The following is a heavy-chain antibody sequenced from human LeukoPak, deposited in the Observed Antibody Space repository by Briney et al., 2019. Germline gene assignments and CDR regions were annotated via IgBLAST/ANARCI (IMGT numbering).Heavy chain of an antibody. CDR2: ISSSRSYI. D-gene: IGHD2-2*01. CDR1: GFTFSRYS. CDR3: ARVRKDIVVVPGAMRDTYYFDY. V-gene: IGHV3-21*01. Sequence: PGGSLRLSCAASGFTFSRYSMNWVRQAPGKGLEWVSSISSSRSYIYYADSVKGRFTISRDNAKNSLYLQMNSLRAEDTAVYYCARVRKDIVVVPGAMRDTYYFDYWGQGTLVTVSS. J-gene: IGHJ4*02.